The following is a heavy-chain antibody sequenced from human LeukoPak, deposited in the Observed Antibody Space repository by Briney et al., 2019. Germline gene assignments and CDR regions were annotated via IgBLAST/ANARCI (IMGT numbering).Heavy chain of an antibody. D-gene: IGHD6-19*01. J-gene: IGHJ6*02. V-gene: IGHV3-33*01. CDR1: GFTFSSYG. CDR3: ARDLGQWLTLYYYYYGMDV. Sequence: GGSLRLSCAASGFTFSSYGMHWVRQAPGKGLEWVAVIWYDGSNKYYADSVKGRFTISRDNPKNTLYLQMNSLRAEDTAVYYCARDLGQWLTLYYYYYGMDVWGQGTTVTVSS. CDR2: IWYDGSNK.